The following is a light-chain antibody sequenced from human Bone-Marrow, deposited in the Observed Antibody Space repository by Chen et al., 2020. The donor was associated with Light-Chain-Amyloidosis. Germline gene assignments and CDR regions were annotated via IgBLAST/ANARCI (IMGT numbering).Light chain of an antibody. CDR3: SSYTITNTLV. CDR2: EVT. Sequence: QSALTQPASVSGSPGQSITTSCTGTSSGVGGDNHVSWYQQHPDKAPKLMIYEVTNLPSWVPDRCSGSKSDNTASLTISGLQTEDEADYFCSSYTITNTLVFGSGTRVTVL. V-gene: IGLV2-14*01. CDR1: SSGVGGDNH. J-gene: IGLJ1*01.